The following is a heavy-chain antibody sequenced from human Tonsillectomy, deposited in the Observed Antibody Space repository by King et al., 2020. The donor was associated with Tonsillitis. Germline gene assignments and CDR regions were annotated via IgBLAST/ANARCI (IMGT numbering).Heavy chain of an antibody. CDR2: SNWSGGRT. CDR1: GFTFYDYG. J-gene: IGHJ4*02. V-gene: IGHV3-20*04. Sequence: VQLVESGGGVIRPGGSLRLSCAASGFTFYDYGMTWVRQAPGKGREWGSVSNWSGGRTGDADSVKGRFTISRDNAKNSLYLQMNSLRVEDTALYYCARGGQKVDYWGQGTLVTVSS. CDR3: ARGGQKVDY.